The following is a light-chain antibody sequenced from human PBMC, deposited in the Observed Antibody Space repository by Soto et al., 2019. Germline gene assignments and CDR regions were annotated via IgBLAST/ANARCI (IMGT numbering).Light chain of an antibody. J-gene: IGKJ1*01. V-gene: IGKV1-39*01. Sequence: DIQMTQSPSTLSGSVGDRVTITCRASQTIMTYLNWYQLKPGKPPRLLIYAASSLQSGVPSRFSGSGSGTDFTLTITSLQPEDFATYSCQQSYNSPQTFGQGTKVDIK. CDR3: QQSYNSPQT. CDR1: QTIMTY. CDR2: AAS.